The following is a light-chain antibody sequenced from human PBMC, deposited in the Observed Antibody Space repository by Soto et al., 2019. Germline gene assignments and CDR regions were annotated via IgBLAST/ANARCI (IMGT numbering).Light chain of an antibody. J-gene: IGKJ5*01. V-gene: IGKV3-20*01. CDR1: QGVSRGY. CDR2: GVS. CDR3: QQYGDSPPIT. Sequence: ATLSCRASQGVSRGYLAWYQQKAGQAPRLLIYGVSSRATGVSHKFSGSGSGTDFTLTIRGLEPEDVAVYYCQQYGDSPPITFGQGTQREIK.